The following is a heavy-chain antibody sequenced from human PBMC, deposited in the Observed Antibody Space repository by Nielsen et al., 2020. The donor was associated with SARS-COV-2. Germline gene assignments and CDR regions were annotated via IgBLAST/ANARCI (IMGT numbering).Heavy chain of an antibody. Sequence: GGSLRLSCAASGFTLSGYWMHWVRRAPGQGLVWVSRISTDGSSTSYADSVKGRFTISRDNARNTLFLQLNSLRADDTAVYYCAREINSGSYADAFDIWGQGTMVTVSS. CDR3: AREINSGSYADAFDI. CDR2: ISTDGSST. D-gene: IGHD1-26*01. V-gene: IGHV3-74*01. J-gene: IGHJ3*02. CDR1: GFTLSGYW.